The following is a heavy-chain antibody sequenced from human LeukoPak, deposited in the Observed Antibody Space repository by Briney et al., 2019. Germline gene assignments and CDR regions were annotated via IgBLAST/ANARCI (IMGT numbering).Heavy chain of an antibody. CDR1: GDSVSSNIAS. J-gene: IGHJ3*02. D-gene: IGHD1-1*01. CDR2: TYYRSKWYN. Sequence: SQTLSLTCAISGDSVSSNIASWNWIRQSPSRGLEWLGRTYYRSKWYNDYAVSVKSRITINPDTSKNQFSLRLNSVTPEDTAVYYCARVYNWNPAGAFDIWGQGTVVTVSS. CDR3: ARVYNWNPAGAFDI. V-gene: IGHV6-1*01.